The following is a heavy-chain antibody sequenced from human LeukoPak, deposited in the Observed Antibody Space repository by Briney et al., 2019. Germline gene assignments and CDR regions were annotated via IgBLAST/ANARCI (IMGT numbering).Heavy chain of an antibody. V-gene: IGHV3-21*01. CDR2: IISSSSYI. CDR1: GFTFSSYS. J-gene: IGHJ6*03. CDR3: ARDVRITIFGVVIKQYYMDV. Sequence: GGSLRLSCAASGFTFSSYSMNWVRQAPGKGLEWVSSIISSSSYIYYADSVKGRFTISRDNAKNSLYLQMNSLRAEDTAVYYCARDVRITIFGVVIKQYYMDVWGKGTTVTVSS. D-gene: IGHD3-3*01.